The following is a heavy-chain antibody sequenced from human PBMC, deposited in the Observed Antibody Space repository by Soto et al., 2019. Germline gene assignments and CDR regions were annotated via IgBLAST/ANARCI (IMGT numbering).Heavy chain of an antibody. D-gene: IGHD3-22*01. V-gene: IGHV3-33*01. J-gene: IGHJ6*02. CDR2: IWYDGSNK. CDR1: GFTFSSYG. CDR3: ARVIQIGNYYDDYYGMDV. Sequence: QVQLVESGGGVVQPGRSLRLSCAASGFTFSSYGMHWVRQAPGKGLEWVAVIWYDGSNKYYADSVKGRFTISRDNSKNTLYLQTNSLRAEDTAVYYCARVIQIGNYYDDYYGMDVWGQGTTVTVSS.